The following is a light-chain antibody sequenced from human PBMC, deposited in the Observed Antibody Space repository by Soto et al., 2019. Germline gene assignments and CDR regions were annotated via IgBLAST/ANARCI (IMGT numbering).Light chain of an antibody. Sequence: QSVLTQPPSASGTRGQRVTISCSGSSXNIGSNYVPWYQKPQGTAPTILIYNNNQRPSGVPERFYGSKSGKSASMAISGLRYEDEDDYYCAAWDDSLSGYVFGTGTKVTVL. J-gene: IGLJ1*01. V-gene: IGLV1-47*01. CDR3: AAWDDSLSGYV. CDR2: NNN. CDR1: SXNIGSNY.